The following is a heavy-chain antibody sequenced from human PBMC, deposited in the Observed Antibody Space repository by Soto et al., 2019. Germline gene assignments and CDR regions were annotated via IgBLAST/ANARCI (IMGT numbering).Heavy chain of an antibody. Sequence: LSLTCTVFGGSINSYYWSWIRQPAGEGLEWIGRMCTSVSTNYNPSLKSRVTISVDPSNNQVPLKLSSVTAADPAVYFCAGLKGRDRQCCYGYLGQGNQVTVAS. CDR2: MCTSVST. V-gene: IGHV4-4*07. CDR3: AGLKGRDRQCCYGY. CDR1: GGSINSYY. D-gene: IGHD2-15*01. J-gene: IGHJ4*03.